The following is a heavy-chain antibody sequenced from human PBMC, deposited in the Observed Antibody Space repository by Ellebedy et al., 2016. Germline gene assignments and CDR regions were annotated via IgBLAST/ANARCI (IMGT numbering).Heavy chain of an antibody. J-gene: IGHJ4*02. D-gene: IGHD6-19*01. Sequence: ASVKVSCKASGYSFTNYYMHWVRQAPGEGLEWMGIINPSGGSTNYAQKFEGRVTMTRDTSTSTVYMDLSSLRSEDTAIYYCARVGSGSGWNYSYWGQGTLITVSS. CDR3: ARVGSGSGWNYSY. V-gene: IGHV1-46*01. CDR2: INPSGGST. CDR1: GYSFTNYY.